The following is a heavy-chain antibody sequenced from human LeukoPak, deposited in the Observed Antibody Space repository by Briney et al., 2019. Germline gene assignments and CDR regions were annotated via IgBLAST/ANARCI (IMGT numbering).Heavy chain of an antibody. CDR3: ASFDIAARAESDYFDY. CDR2: INHSGST. J-gene: IGHJ4*02. CDR1: GWSFSGYY. Sequence: SETLSLTCAVSGWSFSGYYWSWIRQPPGKGLEWIGEINHSGSTNYNPSLKSRVTISVDTSKNQFSLKLSSVTAADTALYYCASFDIAARAESDYFDYWGQGTLVTVSS. V-gene: IGHV4-34*01. D-gene: IGHD6-6*01.